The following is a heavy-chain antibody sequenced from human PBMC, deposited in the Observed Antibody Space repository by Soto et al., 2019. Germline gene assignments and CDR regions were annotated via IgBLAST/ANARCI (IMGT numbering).Heavy chain of an antibody. J-gene: IGHJ6*02. V-gene: IGHV3-53*01. CDR1: GFTVSSNY. Sequence: GGSLRLSCAASGFTVSSNYMSWVRQAPGKGLEWVSVLYSGGSTYYADSVKGRFTISRDNSKNTLYLQMNSLRAEDTAVYYCAKRRDGYNFGYYGMDVWGQGTTVTVSS. CDR3: AKRRDGYNFGYYGMDV. D-gene: IGHD5-12*01. CDR2: LYSGGST.